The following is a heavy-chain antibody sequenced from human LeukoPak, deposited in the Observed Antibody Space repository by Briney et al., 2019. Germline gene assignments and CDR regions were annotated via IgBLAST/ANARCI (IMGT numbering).Heavy chain of an antibody. CDR3: TRGPGAYDWIDY. J-gene: IGHJ4*02. CDR1: GYTFTSYY. V-gene: IGHV1-46*01. D-gene: IGHD1-1*01. CDR2: INHSGGRT. Sequence: ASVKVSCKASGYTFTSYYMHWVRQAPGQGLVWMGIINHSGGRTSYAQKFQGRVTMTRDTSTSTFYMELSSLRSEDTAVYYCTRGPGAYDWIDYWGQGTLVTVSS.